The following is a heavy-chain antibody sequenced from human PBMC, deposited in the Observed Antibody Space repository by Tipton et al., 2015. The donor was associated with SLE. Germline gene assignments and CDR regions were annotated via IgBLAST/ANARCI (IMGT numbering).Heavy chain of an antibody. CDR3: ARDRPPALGPVAMYLDYYYYYGMDV. Sequence: SLRLSCAASGFTFSSYSMNWVRQAPGKGLEWVSYISSSSSTIYYADSVKGRFTISRDNAKNSLYLQMNSLRAEDTAVYYCARDRPPALGPVAMYLDYYYYYGMDVWGQGTTVTVSS. D-gene: IGHD5-12*01. J-gene: IGHJ6*02. V-gene: IGHV3-48*01. CDR1: GFTFSSYS. CDR2: ISSSSSTI.